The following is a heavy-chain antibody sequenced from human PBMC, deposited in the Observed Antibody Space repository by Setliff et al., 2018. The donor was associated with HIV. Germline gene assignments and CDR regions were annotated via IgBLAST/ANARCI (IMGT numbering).Heavy chain of an antibody. CDR2: IRGDGTHT. D-gene: IGHD1-26*01. J-gene: IGHJ5*02. Sequence: GGSLRLSCAASGFTSSDYWMHWIRQAPGEGLVWVSRIRGDGTHTDYADSVRGRFTMSRDNAKNTVYLQMNDLGVEDTAVYFCARDRVGSTNSFDPWGQGTLVTVSS. V-gene: IGHV3-74*01. CDR3: ARDRVGSTNSFDP. CDR1: GFTSSDYW.